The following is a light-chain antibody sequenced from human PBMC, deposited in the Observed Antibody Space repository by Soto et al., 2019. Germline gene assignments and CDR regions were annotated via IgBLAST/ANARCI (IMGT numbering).Light chain of an antibody. V-gene: IGKV1-9*01. CDR1: QGISSY. CDR2: APS. CDR3: QQLNSYPLT. Sequence: DIQLTQSPSFLSASVGDRVTITCRASQGISSYLAWYQQKPGKAPKLLIYAPSTLQSGVPSRFSGSGSGTEFTLPISSLQPEDFAIYYCQQLNSYPLTFGGGTKVEIK. J-gene: IGKJ4*01.